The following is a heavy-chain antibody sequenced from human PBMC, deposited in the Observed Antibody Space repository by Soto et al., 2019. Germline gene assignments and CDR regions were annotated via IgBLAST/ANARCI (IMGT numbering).Heavy chain of an antibody. CDR2: IIDSGAST. CDR1: GFTFSSCA. CDR3: AKGRSYYYYYGVDV. V-gene: IGHV3-23*01. Sequence: GGSLRLSCAASGFTFSSCAMGWVRQAPGKGLEWVSDIIDSGASTYYADSVKGRFTISRDNSKSTLYLQMNSLRAEDTAFYYCAKGRSYYYYYGVDVWGQGTTVTAS. J-gene: IGHJ6*02.